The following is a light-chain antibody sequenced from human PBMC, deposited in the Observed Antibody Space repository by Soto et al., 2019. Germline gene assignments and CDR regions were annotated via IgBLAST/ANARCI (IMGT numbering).Light chain of an antibody. CDR2: DVS. CDR3: SSYASSSTVV. V-gene: IGLV2-14*01. CDR1: SSDVGGYNY. J-gene: IGLJ3*02. Sequence: QPVLTQPASVSGSPGQSITISCTGTSSDVGGYNYVSWYQQHPGKAPKLMIFDVSNRPSGVSNRFAGSKSANTASLTISGLQAEDEADYCCSSYASSSTVVFGGGTKLTVL.